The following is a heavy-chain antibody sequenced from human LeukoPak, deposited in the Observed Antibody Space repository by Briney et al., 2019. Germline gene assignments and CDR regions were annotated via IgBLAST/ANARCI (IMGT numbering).Heavy chain of an antibody. D-gene: IGHD2-21*01. J-gene: IGHJ3*02. Sequence: SGTLSLTCTVSGGSISSYYWGWIRQPPGKGLEWIGSIYHSGSTYYNPSLKSRVTISVDTSKNQFSLKLSSVTAADTAVYYCARVGIVVPSEDAFDIWGQGTMVTVSS. CDR1: GGSISSYY. CDR2: IYHSGST. V-gene: IGHV4-38-2*02. CDR3: ARVGIVVPSEDAFDI.